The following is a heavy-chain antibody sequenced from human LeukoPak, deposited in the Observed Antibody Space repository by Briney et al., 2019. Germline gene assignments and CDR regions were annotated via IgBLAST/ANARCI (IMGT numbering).Heavy chain of an antibody. V-gene: IGHV3-33*01. D-gene: IGHD3-10*01. CDR3: ARVWYYYGSGSSGFDY. CDR2: IWYDGSNK. J-gene: IGHJ4*02. CDR1: GFTFSSYG. Sequence: GRSLRLSCAASGFTFSSYGMHWVRQAPGKGLEWVAVIWYDGSNKYYADSVKGRFTISRDNSKNTLYLQMNSLRAEDTAVYYCARVWYYYGSGSSGFDYWGQGTLVTVSS.